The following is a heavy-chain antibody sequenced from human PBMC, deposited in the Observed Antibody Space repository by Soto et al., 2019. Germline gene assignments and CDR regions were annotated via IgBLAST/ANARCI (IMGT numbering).Heavy chain of an antibody. CDR2: IYPGDSDT. J-gene: IGHJ4*02. CDR1: GYTFTNYW. Sequence: PGESLKISCKGSGYTFTNYWIAWVRQMPGKGLDWMGIIYPGDSDTRYSPSFLGQVTISADKSINTAYLQWSSLKASDTAMYYCARQGNGAEGFDFWGQGALVTVSS. D-gene: IGHD4-17*01. CDR3: ARQGNGAEGFDF. V-gene: IGHV5-51*01.